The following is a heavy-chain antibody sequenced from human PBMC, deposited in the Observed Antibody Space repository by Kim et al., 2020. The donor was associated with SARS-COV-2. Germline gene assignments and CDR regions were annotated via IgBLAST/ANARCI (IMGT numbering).Heavy chain of an antibody. J-gene: IGHJ4*02. CDR1: GFSFNTHW. Sequence: GESLKISCKTSGFSFNTHWIGWVRQMPGKGPECMGIIYPGDSDTRYRPSFQGQVTVSADKSISTVYLQWSSLKVTDSAMYYCVRRGESYFDSWGQGTLVTVSP. CDR3: VRRGESYFDS. D-gene: IGHD3-10*01. CDR2: IYPGDSDT. V-gene: IGHV5-51*01.